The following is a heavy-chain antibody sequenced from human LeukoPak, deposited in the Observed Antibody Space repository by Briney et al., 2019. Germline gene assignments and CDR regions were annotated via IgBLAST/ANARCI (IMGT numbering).Heavy chain of an antibody. CDR2: NSAYNGNT. J-gene: IGHJ6*02. Sequence: GASVKVSCKASGGTFSSYAISWVRQAPGQGLEWMGWNSAYNGNTNYAQELQGRVTMTTDTSTSTAYMELRSLRSDDTAVYYCARDRPLLWFGEYYGMDVWGRGTTVTVSS. CDR1: GGTFSSYA. CDR3: ARDRPLLWFGEYYGMDV. D-gene: IGHD3-10*01. V-gene: IGHV1-18*01.